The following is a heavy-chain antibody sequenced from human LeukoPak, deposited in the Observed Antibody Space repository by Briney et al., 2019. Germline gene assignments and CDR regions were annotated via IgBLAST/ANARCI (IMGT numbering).Heavy chain of an antibody. CDR1: GFTFSSYC. V-gene: IGHV3-48*02. Sequence: PGGSLRLSCGASGFTFSSYCMNWVRQAPGKGLEWVSYISSSSSTIYYADSVKGRFTISRDNAKNSLYLQMNSLRDEDTAVYCCARGVHQLGPPHSNWFDPWGQGTLVTVSS. J-gene: IGHJ5*02. D-gene: IGHD6-13*01. CDR2: ISSSSSTI. CDR3: ARGVHQLGPPHSNWFDP.